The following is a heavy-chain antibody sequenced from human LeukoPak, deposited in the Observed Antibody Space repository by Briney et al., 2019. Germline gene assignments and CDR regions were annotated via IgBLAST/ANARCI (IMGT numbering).Heavy chain of an antibody. D-gene: IGHD3-10*01. V-gene: IGHV3-33*01. Sequence: GRSLRLSCAASGFTFSSYGMHWVRRAPGKGLEWVAVIWYDGSNKYYGDSVKGRFTISRDNSKNTLYLQMNSLRAEDTAVYYCARHGAGLDSWGQGTLVTVSS. CDR2: IWYDGSNK. J-gene: IGHJ4*02. CDR3: ARHGAGLDS. CDR1: GFTFSSYG.